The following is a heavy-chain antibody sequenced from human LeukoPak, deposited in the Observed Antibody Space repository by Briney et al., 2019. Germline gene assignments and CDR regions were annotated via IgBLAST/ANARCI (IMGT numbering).Heavy chain of an antibody. Sequence: SVKVSCKASGGTFSSYAISWVRQAPGQGREWMGGIIPIFGTANYAQKFQGRVTITTDESTSTAYMELSSLRSEDTAVYYCARAGGADEGGAAFDIWGQGTMVTVSS. V-gene: IGHV1-69*05. CDR1: GGTFSSYA. CDR3: ARAGGADEGGAAFDI. CDR2: IIPIFGTA. J-gene: IGHJ3*02. D-gene: IGHD1-26*01.